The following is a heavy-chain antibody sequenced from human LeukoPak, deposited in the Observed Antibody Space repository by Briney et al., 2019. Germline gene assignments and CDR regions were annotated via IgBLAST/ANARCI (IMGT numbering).Heavy chain of an antibody. CDR1: GYTFTGYY. CDR2: IDPNSGAT. D-gene: IGHD1-26*01. Sequence: ASVKVSCKTSGYTFTGYYIHLLRQAPGQRLEWMAWIDPNSGATNYAHKFQGRVTMTRDTSISTAYMEVSSLRSDDTAVYYCARPEGELLDDAFDIWGQGTMVTVSS. CDR3: ARPEGELLDDAFDI. J-gene: IGHJ3*02. V-gene: IGHV1-2*02.